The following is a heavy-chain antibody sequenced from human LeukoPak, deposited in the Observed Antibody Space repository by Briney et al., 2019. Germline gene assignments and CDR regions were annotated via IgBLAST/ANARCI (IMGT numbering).Heavy chain of an antibody. J-gene: IGHJ3*02. Sequence: GGSLRLSCAASGFIFSSYGMHWVRQAPGKGLERVAFIRYDGSKKYYADSVKGRFTISRDNSKNTLYLQMNSLRAEDTAVYYCARGGSYLSAFDIWGQGTMVTVSS. CDR1: GFIFSSYG. CDR3: ARGGSYLSAFDI. CDR2: IRYDGSKK. D-gene: IGHD1-26*01. V-gene: IGHV3-30*02.